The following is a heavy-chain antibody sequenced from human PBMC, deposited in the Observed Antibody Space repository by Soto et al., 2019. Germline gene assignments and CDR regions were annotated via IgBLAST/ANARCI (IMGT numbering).Heavy chain of an antibody. J-gene: IGHJ3*02. CDR3: ATTSSGNLDAFDI. Sequence: ESGGGVVQPGRSLRLSCAASGFTFSSYGMHWVRQAPGKGLEWVAVIWYDGSNKYYADSVKGRFTISRDNSKNTLYLQMNSLRAEDTAVYYCATTSSGNLDAFDIWGQGTMVTVSS. V-gene: IGHV3-33*01. CDR2: IWYDGSNK. CDR1: GFTFSSYG.